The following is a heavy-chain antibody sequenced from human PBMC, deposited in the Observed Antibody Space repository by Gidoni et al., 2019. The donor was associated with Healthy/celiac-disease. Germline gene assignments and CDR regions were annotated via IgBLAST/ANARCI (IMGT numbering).Heavy chain of an antibody. D-gene: IGHD6-13*01. Sequence: QVQLVQSGAEVKKPGASVKVSFKVAGSTRTELSMHWVRQAPGKGLEWMGGCDPEDGETIYAQKFQGRVTMTEDTSTDTAYMELSSLRSEDTAVYYCATDTAAAVRAFDIWGQGKMVTVSS. V-gene: IGHV1-24*01. CDR1: GSTRTELS. J-gene: IGHJ3*02. CDR3: ATDTAAAVRAFDI. CDR2: CDPEDGET.